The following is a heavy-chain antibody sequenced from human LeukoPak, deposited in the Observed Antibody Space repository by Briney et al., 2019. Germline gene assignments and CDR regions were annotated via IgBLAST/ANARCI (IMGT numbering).Heavy chain of an antibody. CDR1: GFTFSSFW. V-gene: IGHV3-74*01. CDR3: ALAMFGTNAFDI. J-gene: IGHJ3*02. D-gene: IGHD1-14*01. CDR2: ITNDGRSA. Sequence: GGSLRLSCAPSGFTFSSFWMNWVRQAPGKELVWVSHITNDGRSATYADPVKGRFTITRDNAKNTLYLQMNSLRVEDTAVYYCALAMFGTNAFDIWGQGTMVTVSS.